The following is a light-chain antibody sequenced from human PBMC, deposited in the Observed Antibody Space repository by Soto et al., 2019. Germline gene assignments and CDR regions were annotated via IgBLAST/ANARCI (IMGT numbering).Light chain of an antibody. Sequence: NFMLTQPHSVSESPGKTVIISCTRSSGSIASNYVQWYQQRPGSSPTTVIYEDNQRPSGVPDRFSGSIDSSSNSASLTISGLETEDEDDYYCQSYDATNQVFGGVTKLTVL. V-gene: IGLV6-57*01. CDR1: SGSIASNY. J-gene: IGLJ3*02. CDR2: EDN. CDR3: QSYDATNQV.